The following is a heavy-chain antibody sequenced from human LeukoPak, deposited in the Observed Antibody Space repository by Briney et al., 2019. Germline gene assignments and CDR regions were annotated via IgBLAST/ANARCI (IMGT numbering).Heavy chain of an antibody. CDR2: IWYDGSNK. CDR3: AQGSEGFDY. CDR1: GFTFSSYG. V-gene: IGHV3-33*06. Sequence: GGSLRLSCAASGFTFSSYGMHWVRQAPGKGLEWVAVIWYDGSNKYYADSVKGRFTISRDNSKNTLYLQMNSLGAEDTAVYYCAQGSEGFDYWGQGTLVTVSS. J-gene: IGHJ4*02.